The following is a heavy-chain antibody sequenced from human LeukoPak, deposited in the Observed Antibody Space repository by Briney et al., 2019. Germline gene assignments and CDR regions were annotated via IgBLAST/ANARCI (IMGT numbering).Heavy chain of an antibody. V-gene: IGHV3-7*01. CDR3: AKEEWYSFDD. CDR1: GFTFTILW. D-gene: IGHD1-1*01. J-gene: IGHJ4*02. Sequence: GGSLRLSCEVSGFTFTILWMSWVRQAAGQGREWVAKINTDGNEKSYVASVKGRFTISRDNAKNSLYLQMNNLRAEDTAMYYCAKEEWYSFDDWGQGYLVTVSS. CDR2: INTDGNEK.